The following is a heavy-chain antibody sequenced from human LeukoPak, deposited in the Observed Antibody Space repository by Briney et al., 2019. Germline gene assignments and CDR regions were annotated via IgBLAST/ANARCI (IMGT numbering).Heavy chain of an antibody. D-gene: IGHD2-15*01. CDR3: ARELRRDDI. V-gene: IGHV1-46*01. CDR1: GYTFTNYY. CDR2: INPSGGST. J-gene: IGHJ3*02. Sequence: ASVKVSCKASGYTFTNYYIHWVRQAPGQGLECMGIINPSGGSTGYAQKFQGRVTITTDTSISTAYMELSGLTSEDTAVYYCARELRRDDIWGQGTLVTVSS.